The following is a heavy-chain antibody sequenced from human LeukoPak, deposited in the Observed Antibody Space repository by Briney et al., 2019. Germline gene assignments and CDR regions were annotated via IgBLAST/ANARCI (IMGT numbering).Heavy chain of an antibody. CDR2: INSDGSST. D-gene: IGHD3-3*01. CDR1: GFTFSSYW. CDR3: VRDLPHYDFWSGSPY. Sequence: GGSLRLSCAASGFTFSSYWMHWVRQAPGKGLVWVSRINSDGSSTSYADSVKGRFTISRDNAKNTLYLQMNSLRAEDTAVYYCVRDLPHYDFWSGSPYWGQGTLVTISS. J-gene: IGHJ4*02. V-gene: IGHV3-74*01.